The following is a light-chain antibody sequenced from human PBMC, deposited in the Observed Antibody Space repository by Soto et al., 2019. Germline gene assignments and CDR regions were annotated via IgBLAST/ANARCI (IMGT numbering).Light chain of an antibody. CDR2: GAS. V-gene: IGKV3-20*01. J-gene: IGKJ1*01. CDR1: QHIRSNY. Sequence: PGALSLSPGERATLSCRASQHIRSNYLAWYQHKPGQAPRLLIYGASSRATGIPDRFSCSGSGTDFTLAFGILEPEHFAVYYCQQYGSSPRTFGQGTKVDIK. CDR3: QQYGSSPRT.